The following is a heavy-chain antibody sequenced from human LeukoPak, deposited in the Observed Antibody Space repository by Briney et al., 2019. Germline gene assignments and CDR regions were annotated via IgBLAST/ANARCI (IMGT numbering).Heavy chain of an antibody. CDR3: ARDRWVVVVDDAFDI. J-gene: IGHJ3*02. CDR1: GFTFSSYA. D-gene: IGHD2-15*01. V-gene: IGHV3-30*01. CDR2: ISYDGSNK. Sequence: GRSLRLSCAASGFTFSSYAMHWVRQAPGKGLEWVAVISYDGSNKYYADSVKGRFTISRDNSKNTLYLQMNSLRAEDTAVYYCARDRWVVVVDDAFDIWGQGTMVTVFS.